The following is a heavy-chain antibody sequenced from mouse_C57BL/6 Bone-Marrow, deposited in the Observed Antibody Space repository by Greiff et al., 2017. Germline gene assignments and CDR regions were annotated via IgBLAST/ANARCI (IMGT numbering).Heavy chain of an antibody. Sequence: QVQLQQPGAELVKPGASVKMSCKASGYTFTSYWITWVKQRPGQGLEWIGDIYPGSGSTNYNEKFKSKATLTVDTSTSTAYMLLSSLTSEDSAVYYCAASKAVLYAMYHWGQVTSVTDSS. V-gene: IGHV1-55*01. CDR3: AASKAVLYAMYH. CDR2: IYPGSGST. J-gene: IGHJ4*01. CDR1: GYTFTSYW.